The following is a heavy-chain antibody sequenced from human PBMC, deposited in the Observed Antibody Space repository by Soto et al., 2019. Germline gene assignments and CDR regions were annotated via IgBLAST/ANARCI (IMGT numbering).Heavy chain of an antibody. D-gene: IGHD6-19*01. CDR2: IYAGDSDT. CDR3: ARTKQASGYSSRLTLSY. J-gene: IGHJ4*02. V-gene: IGHV5-51*01. CDR1: GVPLTPYW. Sequence: GGAPKISSKGFGVPLTPYWIAWGLQRPGKGLEWMGIIYAGDSDTRYSPSFQGQVTISADKSINTAYLQWSSVKASDTARDYCARTKQASGYSSRLTLSYWVQRTHVTVSS.